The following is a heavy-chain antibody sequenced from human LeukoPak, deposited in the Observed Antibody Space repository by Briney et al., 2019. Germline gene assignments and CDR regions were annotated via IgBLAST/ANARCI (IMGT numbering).Heavy chain of an antibody. CDR3: AKGYYGSGSYGWFDY. J-gene: IGHJ4*02. D-gene: IGHD3-10*01. V-gene: IGHV3-23*01. CDR2: RT. Sequence: PGGSLRLSCAASGFTFSSSAMNWVRQAPGKGLEWVSTRTYYADSVKGRFTISRDNSKNTLFLQMNSLRAEDTAVYYCAKGYYGSGSYGWFDYWGQGTLVTVSS. CDR1: GFTFSSSA.